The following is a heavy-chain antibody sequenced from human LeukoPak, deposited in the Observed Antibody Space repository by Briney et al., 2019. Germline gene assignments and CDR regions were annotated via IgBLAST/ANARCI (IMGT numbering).Heavy chain of an antibody. Sequence: PGGSLRLSCAACGFTFSSYEMNWVRQAPGKGLEWIAYINRSGSPVHLADSVKGRCTISRDNGDNSLYLQMKSLRADDTGVYYCARGAVTGYYMDVWGKGTTVIISS. CDR2: INRSGSPV. J-gene: IGHJ6*03. CDR3: ARGAVTGYYMDV. CDR1: GFTFSSYE. D-gene: IGHD4-17*01. V-gene: IGHV3-48*03.